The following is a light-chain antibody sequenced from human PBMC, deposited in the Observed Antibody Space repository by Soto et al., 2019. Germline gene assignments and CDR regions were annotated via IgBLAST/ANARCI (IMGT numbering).Light chain of an antibody. V-gene: IGKV3D-15*01. CDR1: QSVNSD. J-gene: IGKJ1*01. CDR3: QQYQNLWT. Sequence: EIVLTQSPATLSLSPGERATLSCRASQSVNSDLAWFQQKPGQAPRLLIYEVSNRATGIPARFSGSGSGTEFTLTINSLQSEDFAVYYCQQYQNLWTFGQGTKVDIK. CDR2: EVS.